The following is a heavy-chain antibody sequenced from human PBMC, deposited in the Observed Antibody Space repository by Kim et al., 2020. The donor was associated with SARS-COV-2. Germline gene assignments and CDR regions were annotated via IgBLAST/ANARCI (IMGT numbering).Heavy chain of an antibody. CDR3: ASSTVTTGPAGYAFDI. D-gene: IGHD4-17*01. J-gene: IGHJ3*02. V-gene: IGHV1-69*13. CDR1: GGTFSSYA. Sequence: SVKVSCKASGGTFSSYAISWVRQAPGQGLEWMGGIIPIFGTANYAQKFQGRVTITADESTSTAYMELSSLRSEDTAVYYCASSTVTTGPAGYAFDIWGQGTMVTVSS. CDR2: IIPIFGTA.